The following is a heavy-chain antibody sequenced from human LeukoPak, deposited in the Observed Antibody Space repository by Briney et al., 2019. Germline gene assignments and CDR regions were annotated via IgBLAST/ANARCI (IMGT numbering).Heavy chain of an antibody. V-gene: IGHV1-69*13. J-gene: IGHJ4*02. CDR3: GRHVGKWGFDY. D-gene: IGHD7-27*01. CDR1: GGTFSSYA. Sequence: GASVKVSCKASGGTFSSYAISWVRQAPGQGLEWMGGIIPIFGTANYAQKFQGRVTITADESTSTAYMELSSLRSEDTAVYYCGRHVGKWGFDYWGQGTLVTVSS. CDR2: IIPIFGTA.